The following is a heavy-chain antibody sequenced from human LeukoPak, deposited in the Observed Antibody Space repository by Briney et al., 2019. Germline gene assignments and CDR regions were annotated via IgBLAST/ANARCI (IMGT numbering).Heavy chain of an antibody. CDR1: GYTFTSYD. Sequence: ASVKVSCKASGYTFTSYDINWVRQATGQGLEWMGWMNPNSGNTGYAQKFQGRVTITRNTSISTAYMELSSLRSEDTAVYYCARGPTSEYYDFWSGYNYYYCYYMDVWGKGTTVTVSS. CDR3: ARGPTSEYYDFWSGYNYYYCYYMDV. V-gene: IGHV1-8*03. CDR2: MNPNSGNT. J-gene: IGHJ6*03. D-gene: IGHD3-3*01.